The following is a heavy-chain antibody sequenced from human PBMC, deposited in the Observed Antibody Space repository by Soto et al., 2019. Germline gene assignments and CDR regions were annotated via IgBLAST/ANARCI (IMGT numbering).Heavy chain of an antibody. CDR3: ARGGDGRPVAY. V-gene: IGHV1-69*01. Sequence: QVHLVQSGAEVKKPGSSVKVSCKASGDTFSRYGITWVRQAPGQGLEWMGGIIPMFGIVNYAQKFQGRLTIIADDSTSTVYMELSSLTFEDTAVFYCARGGDGRPVAYWGQGTLVTVSS. CDR2: IIPMFGIV. CDR1: GDTFSRYG. D-gene: IGHD2-21*01. J-gene: IGHJ4*02.